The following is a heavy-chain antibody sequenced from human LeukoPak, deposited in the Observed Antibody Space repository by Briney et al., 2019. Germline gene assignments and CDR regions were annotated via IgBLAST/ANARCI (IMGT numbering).Heavy chain of an antibody. Sequence: GGSLRLSCAASGFTFSSYAMSWVRQAPGKGLEWVSAISGSGGSTYYADSVKGRFTISRDNSKNTLYLQMNSLRAEDTAVYYCAKDRAILDFWSGYDTEFDPWGQGTLVTVSS. CDR3: AKDRAILDFWSGYDTEFDP. CDR2: ISGSGGST. CDR1: GFTFSSYA. D-gene: IGHD3-3*01. V-gene: IGHV3-23*01. J-gene: IGHJ5*02.